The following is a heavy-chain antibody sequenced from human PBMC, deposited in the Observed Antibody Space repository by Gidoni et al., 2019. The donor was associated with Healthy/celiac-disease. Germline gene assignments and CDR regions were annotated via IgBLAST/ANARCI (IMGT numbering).Heavy chain of an antibody. CDR1: GFTFSSYG. CDR3: ARDRTGYCSGGSCYPDY. V-gene: IGHV3-33*01. D-gene: IGHD2-15*01. CDR2: IWYDGSNK. J-gene: IGHJ4*02. Sequence: QVQLVASGGGVVQPVRSLRLSCAASGFTFSSYGMHWVRQAPGKGMEWVAVIWYDGSNKYYADSVKGRFTISRDNSKNTLYLQMNSLRAEDTAVYYCARDRTGYCSGGSCYPDYWGQGTLVTVSS.